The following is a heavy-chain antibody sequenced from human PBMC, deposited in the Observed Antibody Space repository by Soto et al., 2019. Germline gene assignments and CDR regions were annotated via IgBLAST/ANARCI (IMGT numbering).Heavy chain of an antibody. D-gene: IGHD3-3*01. CDR1: GGTFSSYA. V-gene: IGHV1-69*01. CDR2: IIPIFGTA. Sequence: QVQLVQSGAEVKKSGSSVKVSCKASGGTFSSYAISWVRQAPGQGLEWMGGIIPIFGTANYAQKFQGRVTITADESTSTAYMELSSLRSEDTAVYYCACRTIFGVERGDYYYGMDVWGQGTTVTVSS. J-gene: IGHJ6*02. CDR3: ACRTIFGVERGDYYYGMDV.